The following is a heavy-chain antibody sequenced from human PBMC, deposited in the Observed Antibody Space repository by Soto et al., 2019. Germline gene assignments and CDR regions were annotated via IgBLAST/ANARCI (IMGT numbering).Heavy chain of an antibody. V-gene: IGHV4-31*03. CDR1: GGSISSGGDY. D-gene: IGHD5-12*01. Sequence: SETLSLTCTVSGGSISSGGDYWSWIRQHPGKGLEWIGYIYYSGSTYYNPSLKSRVTISVDTSKNQFSLKLSSVTAADTAVYYCARDLFGGYCLDYWGQGALVTVSS. CDR3: ARDLFGGYCLDY. J-gene: IGHJ4*02. CDR2: IYYSGST.